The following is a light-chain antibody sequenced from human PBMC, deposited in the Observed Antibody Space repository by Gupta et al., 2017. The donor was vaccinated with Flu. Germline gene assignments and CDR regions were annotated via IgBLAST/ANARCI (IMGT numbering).Light chain of an antibody. J-gene: IGKJ1*01. CDR2: KAS. Sequence: DIQLTQSPSTLSASVGDRVTITGLASQSIGNWLAWYQQKPGKAPKLLIYKASKVASGVPSRFSGGGSGTXFTLTIXSLQPDDFATYHCQQYYNTSNTFGXGTMLEI. CDR3: QQYYNTSNT. V-gene: IGKV1-5*03. CDR1: QSIGNW.